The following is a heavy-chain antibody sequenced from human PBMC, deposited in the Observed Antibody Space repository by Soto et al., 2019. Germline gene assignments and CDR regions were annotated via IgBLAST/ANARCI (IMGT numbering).Heavy chain of an antibody. CDR2: ICYDGSNK. CDR1: GFTFSSYG. D-gene: IGHD3-16*02. J-gene: IGHJ4*02. Sequence: QVQLVESGGGVVQPGRSLRLSCAASGFTFSSYGMHWVRQAPGKGLEWVAVICYDGSNKYYADSVKGRFTISRDNSKNTMYLTTYSLIADNTAVYYCARDSLVIPHREIDYWGQGTLVTVSS. CDR3: ARDSLVIPHREIDY. V-gene: IGHV3-33*01.